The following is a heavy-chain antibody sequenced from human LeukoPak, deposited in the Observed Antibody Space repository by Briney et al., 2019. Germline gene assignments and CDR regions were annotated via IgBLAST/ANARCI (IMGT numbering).Heavy chain of an antibody. V-gene: IGHV3-48*04. CDR1: GFTFSTYS. CDR3: AREVGATDY. J-gene: IGHJ4*02. CDR2: ISSSSSTI. D-gene: IGHD1-26*01. Sequence: PGGSLRLSCAASGFTFSTYSMNWVRQAPGKGLEWVSYISSSSSTIYYADSVKGRFTISRDNAKNSLYLQMNSLRVEDTAVYYCAREVGATDYWGQGTLVTVSS.